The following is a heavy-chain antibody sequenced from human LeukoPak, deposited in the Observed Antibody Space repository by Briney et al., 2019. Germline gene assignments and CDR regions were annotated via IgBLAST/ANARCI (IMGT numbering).Heavy chain of an antibody. D-gene: IGHD6-19*01. Sequence: SETLSLTCAVYGGSFSGYYWSWIRQPPGKGLEWIGYIYYSGSTNYNPSLKSRVTISVDTSKNQFSLKLSSVTAADTAVYYCARDTGYSSGWYGYYFDYWGQGTLVTVSS. CDR3: ARDTGYSSGWYGYYFDY. CDR2: IYYSGST. V-gene: IGHV4-59*01. CDR1: GGSFSGYY. J-gene: IGHJ4*02.